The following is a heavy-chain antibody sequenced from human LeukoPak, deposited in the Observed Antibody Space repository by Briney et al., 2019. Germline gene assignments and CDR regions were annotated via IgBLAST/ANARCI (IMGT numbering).Heavy chain of an antibody. D-gene: IGHD6-13*01. CDR2: INPSGGST. V-gene: IGHV1-46*01. Sequence: ASVKVSCKASGYTFTSHYMHWVRQAPGQGLEWMGIINPSGGSTSYAQKFQGRVTMTRDTSTSTVYMELSSLRSEDTAVYYCARDLGYSSSWDILIDYWGQGTLVTVSS. CDR1: GYTFTSHY. CDR3: ARDLGYSSSWDILIDY. J-gene: IGHJ4*02.